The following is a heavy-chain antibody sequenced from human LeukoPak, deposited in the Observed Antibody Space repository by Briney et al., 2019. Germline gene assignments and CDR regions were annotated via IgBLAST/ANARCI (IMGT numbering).Heavy chain of an antibody. V-gene: IGHV1-69*05. CDR1: GGTFSSYA. J-gene: IGHJ5*02. CDR2: IIPIFGTA. D-gene: IGHD1-7*01. Sequence: SVKVSCKASGGTFSSYAISWVRQAPGQGLEWMGGIIPIFGTANYAQKFQGRVTITTDESTSTAYMELSSLRSGDTAVYYCARGTGNYDWFDPWGQGTLVTVSS. CDR3: ARGTGNYDWFDP.